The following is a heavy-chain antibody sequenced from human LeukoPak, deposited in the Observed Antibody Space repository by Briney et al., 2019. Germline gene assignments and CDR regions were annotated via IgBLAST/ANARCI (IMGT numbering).Heavy chain of an antibody. Sequence: GGSLRLSCAASGFTFSNLWMHWVRQAPGKGLVWVSRINSDGSSTTHADSVKGRFTISRDNAKDTLYLQMNSLRAEDTAVYYCARGYFDSSGYPYLGYWGQGTLVTVSS. CDR3: ARGYFDSSGYPYLGY. V-gene: IGHV3-74*01. J-gene: IGHJ4*02. CDR2: INSDGSST. CDR1: GFTFSNLW. D-gene: IGHD3-22*01.